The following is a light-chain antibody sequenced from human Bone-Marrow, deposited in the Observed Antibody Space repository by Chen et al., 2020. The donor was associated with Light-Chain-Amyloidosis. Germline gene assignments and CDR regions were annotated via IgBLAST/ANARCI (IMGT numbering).Light chain of an antibody. CDR2: DNT. V-gene: IGLV1-40*01. J-gene: IGLJ3*02. CDR3: QSYDSSLSGFWV. CDR1: RSNIGADYA. Sequence: QSVLTQPPSVSGAPGLTVTLPGPWSRSNIGADYAVHWYQQLPGTAPKLLIYDNTNRPSGVPDRFSGSKSGTPASLAITGLQAEDEADYYCQSYDSSLSGFWVFGGGTKLTVL.